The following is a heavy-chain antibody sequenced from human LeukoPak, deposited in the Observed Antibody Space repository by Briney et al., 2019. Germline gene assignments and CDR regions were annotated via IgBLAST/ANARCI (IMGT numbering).Heavy chain of an antibody. V-gene: IGHV1-46*01. CDR2: INPSGDST. D-gene: IGHD3-16*01. CDR3: AKLATSDTGETY. J-gene: IGHJ4*02. Sequence: AASVTVSCKASGYTFTINHIHWVRQAPGQGLEWMGVINPSGDSTTYAQNFQGRVTMTRDTSTSTVYMELRSLRSEDTAIYYCAKLATSDTGETYWGQGTLVTVSS. CDR1: GYTFTINH.